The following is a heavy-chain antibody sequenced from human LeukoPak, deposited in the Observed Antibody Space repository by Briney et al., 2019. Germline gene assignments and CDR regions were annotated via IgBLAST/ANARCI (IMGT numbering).Heavy chain of an antibody. CDR3: ARGPSSWHFDYYYYGMDV. J-gene: IGHJ6*02. CDR2: ISYDGSNK. Sequence: GGSLRLSCAASGFTFSSYGMHWVRQAPGKGLEWVAVISYDGSNKYYADSVKGRFTISRDNSKNTLYLQMNSLRAEDTAVYYCARGPSSWHFDYYYYGMDVWGQGTTVTVSS. D-gene: IGHD6-13*01. V-gene: IGHV3-30*19. CDR1: GFTFSSYG.